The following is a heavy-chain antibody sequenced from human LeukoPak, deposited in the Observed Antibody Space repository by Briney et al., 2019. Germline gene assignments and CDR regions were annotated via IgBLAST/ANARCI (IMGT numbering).Heavy chain of an antibody. V-gene: IGHV3-20*04. J-gene: IGHJ4*02. Sequence: GGSLRLSCAASGFTFDDFGMTWVRKVPGKGLEWVSGINWIGGSTGYADSVKGRFTISRDSAKSSLYLQMNSLRAEDTALYYCARDVRPDYWGQGALVTVST. CDR1: GFTFDDFG. CDR3: ARDVRPDY. D-gene: IGHD6-6*01. CDR2: INWIGGST.